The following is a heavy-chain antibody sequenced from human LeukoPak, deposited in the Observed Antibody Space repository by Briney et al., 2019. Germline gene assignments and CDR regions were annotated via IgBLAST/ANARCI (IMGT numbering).Heavy chain of an antibody. CDR3: ARGPYSSSWYPLRGAFDI. CDR1: GGSISIYY. J-gene: IGHJ3*02. Sequence: PSETLSLTCTVSGGSISIYYWSWIRQPAGKGLEWIGRIYTSGSTNYNPSLKSRVTMSVDTSKNQFSLKLSSVTAADTAVYYCARGPYSSSWYPLRGAFDIWGQGTMVTVSS. D-gene: IGHD6-13*01. CDR2: IYTSGST. V-gene: IGHV4-4*07.